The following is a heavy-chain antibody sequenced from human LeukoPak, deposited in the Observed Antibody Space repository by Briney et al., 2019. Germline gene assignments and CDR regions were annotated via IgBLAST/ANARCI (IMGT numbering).Heavy chain of an antibody. CDR1: GGCISSYY. CDR2: INHSGST. D-gene: IGHD3-3*01. Sequence: SETLSLTCTVSGGCISSYYWSWIRQPPGKGLEWIGEINHSGSTNYNPSLKSRVTISVDTSKNQFSLKLSSVTAADTAVYYCASRNFGVVTDWGQGTLVTVSS. V-gene: IGHV4-34*01. CDR3: ASRNFGVVTD. J-gene: IGHJ4*02.